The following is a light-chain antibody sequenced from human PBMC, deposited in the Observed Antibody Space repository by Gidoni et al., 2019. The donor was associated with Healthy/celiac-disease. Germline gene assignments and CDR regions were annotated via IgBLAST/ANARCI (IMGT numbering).Light chain of an antibody. CDR3: QQYNNWPPWT. CDR2: GAS. Sequence: DIVMTQSPATLSVSAGERATLSSRASQSVSSNLAWYQQQPGQAPRLLIYGASTRATGIPARFSGSGSGTEFTLTISSLQSEDFAVYYCQQYNNWPPWTFGQGTKVEIK. V-gene: IGKV3-15*01. J-gene: IGKJ1*01. CDR1: QSVSSN.